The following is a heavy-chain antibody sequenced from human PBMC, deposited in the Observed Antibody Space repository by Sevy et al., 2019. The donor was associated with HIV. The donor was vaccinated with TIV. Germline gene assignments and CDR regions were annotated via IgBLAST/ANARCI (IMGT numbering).Heavy chain of an antibody. CDR2: ISYDGSNK. V-gene: IGHV3-30*18. D-gene: IGHD3-10*01. J-gene: IGHJ6*02. Sequence: GGSLRLSCAASGFTFSSYSMHWVRQAPGKGLEWVAVISYDGSNKYYADSVKGRFTISRDNSKNTLYLQMNSLRAEDTAVYYCAKGDYYGSGSYYYYYGMDVWGQGTTVTVSS. CDR1: GFTFSSYS. CDR3: AKGDYYGSGSYYYYYGMDV.